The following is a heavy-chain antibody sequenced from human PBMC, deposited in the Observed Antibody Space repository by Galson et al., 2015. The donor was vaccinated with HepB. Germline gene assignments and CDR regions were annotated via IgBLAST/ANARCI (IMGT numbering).Heavy chain of an antibody. CDR1: GFTFSNAW. J-gene: IGHJ6*02. D-gene: IGHD1-26*01. Sequence: SLRLSCAASGFTFSNAWMSWVRQAPGKGLEWVGRIKSKTDGGTTDYAAPVKGRFTISRDDSKNTLYLQMNSLKTEDTAVYYCTTDILGERYYYGMDVWGQGTTVTVSS. CDR3: TTDILGERYYYGMDV. V-gene: IGHV3-15*01. CDR2: IKSKTDGGTT.